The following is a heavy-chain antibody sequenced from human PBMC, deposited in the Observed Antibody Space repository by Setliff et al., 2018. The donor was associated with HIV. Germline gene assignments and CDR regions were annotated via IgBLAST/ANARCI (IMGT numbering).Heavy chain of an antibody. CDR3: ARGGPAVAYAVDV. J-gene: IGHJ6*02. CDR1: GDSITGSFY. Sequence: TLSLTCGVSGDSITGSFYWAWIRQPPGKGLEWIANIYPSGSIWPRGTSNYNPSLKGRVTISRDMSQNQFSLKVNSVTAADTAIYYCARGGPAVAYAVDVWGQGTTVTVSS. D-gene: IGHD5-12*01. V-gene: IGHV4-38-2*01. CDR2: IWPRGTS.